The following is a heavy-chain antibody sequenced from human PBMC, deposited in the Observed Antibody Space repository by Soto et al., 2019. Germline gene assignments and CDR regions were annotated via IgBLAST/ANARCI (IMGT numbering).Heavy chain of an antibody. Sequence: NPSETLSLTCAVYGGSFSGYYWSWIRQPPGKGLEWIGETNHSGSTNYNPSLKSRVTISVDTSKNQFSLKLSSVTAADTAVYYCARGPRDYYGSGRLPNKRWFDPWGQGTLVTVSS. CDR1: GGSFSGYY. V-gene: IGHV4-34*01. D-gene: IGHD3-10*01. CDR2: TNHSGST. J-gene: IGHJ5*02. CDR3: ARGPRDYYGSGRLPNKRWFDP.